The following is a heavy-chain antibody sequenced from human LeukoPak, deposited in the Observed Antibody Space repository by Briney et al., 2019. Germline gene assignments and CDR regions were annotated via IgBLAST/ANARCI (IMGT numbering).Heavy chain of an antibody. CDR1: GYTFTGYY. D-gene: IGHD1-14*01. Sequence: GASVKVYCKASGYTFTGYYMHWVRQAPGQGLEWMGRINPNSGGTNYAQKFQGRVTMTRDTSISTAYMELSRLRSDDTAVYYCARDTTPSNWFDPWGQGTLVTVSS. CDR2: INPNSGGT. J-gene: IGHJ5*02. V-gene: IGHV1-2*06. CDR3: ARDTTPSNWFDP.